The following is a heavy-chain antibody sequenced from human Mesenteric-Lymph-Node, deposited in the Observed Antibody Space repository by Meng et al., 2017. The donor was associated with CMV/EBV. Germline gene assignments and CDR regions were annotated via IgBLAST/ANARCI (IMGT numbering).Heavy chain of an antibody. CDR3: ARKPKGIGSLDF. J-gene: IGHJ4*02. Sequence: CGVYGGSFSSYYWTWIRQPPGRGLEWIGEIDDMGSANYNPSLTSRVSISVDASRKQFSLELTSLTAADTAVYYCARKPKGIGSLDFWGQGTLVTVSS. CDR1: GGSFSSYY. CDR2: IDDMGSA. D-gene: IGHD6-25*01. V-gene: IGHV4-34*01.